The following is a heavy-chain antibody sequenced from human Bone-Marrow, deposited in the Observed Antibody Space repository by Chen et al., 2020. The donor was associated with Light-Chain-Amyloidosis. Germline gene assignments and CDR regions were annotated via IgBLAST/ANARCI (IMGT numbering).Heavy chain of an antibody. CDR1: GFAFSSYA. Sequence: EVQLVESGGGLLQRGGSLRLSCAASGFAFSSYAMSWVRQAPGKGLEWVSTMSGSDGSRCYRDAVKGRLTISRDNSKNALLLQMNSLRAEDTAVYYCAKDISYDDILPGYPADAFDIWGQGTMVTVSS. CDR2: MSGSDGSR. J-gene: IGHJ3*02. D-gene: IGHD3-9*01. V-gene: IGHV3-23*04. CDR3: AKDISYDDILPGYPADAFDI.